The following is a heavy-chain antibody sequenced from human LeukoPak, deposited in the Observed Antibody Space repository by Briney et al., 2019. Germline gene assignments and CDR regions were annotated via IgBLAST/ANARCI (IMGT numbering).Heavy chain of an antibody. CDR1: GGSISSYY. J-gene: IGHJ4*02. CDR2: IYYSGST. Sequence: PETLSLTCTVSGGSISSYYWSWIRQPPGKGLEWIGYIYYSGSTNYNPSLKSRVTISVDTSKNQFSLKLSSVTAADTAVYYCATTKGPYYDFWSGYYTSWGQGTLVTVSS. V-gene: IGHV4-59*08. CDR3: ATTKGPYYDFWSGYYTS. D-gene: IGHD3-3*01.